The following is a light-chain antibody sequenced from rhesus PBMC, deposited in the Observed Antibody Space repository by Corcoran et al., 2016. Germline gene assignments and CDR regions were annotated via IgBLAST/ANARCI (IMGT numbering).Light chain of an antibody. Sequence: DIQMTQSPSSLSASVGDRVTITCRASENVNNYLNWYQQKPGKAPKLLIYKASTLQSGVPSRFSGIGSGTDYTFTISSLQPEDVATYYCQHGYGTPLTFGGGTKVEIK. CDR1: ENVNNY. CDR3: QHGYGTPLT. CDR2: KAS. J-gene: IGKJ4*01. V-gene: IGKV1-74*01.